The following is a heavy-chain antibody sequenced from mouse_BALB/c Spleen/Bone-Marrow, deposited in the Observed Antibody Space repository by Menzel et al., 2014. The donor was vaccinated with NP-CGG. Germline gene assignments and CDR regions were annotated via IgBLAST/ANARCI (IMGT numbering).Heavy chain of an antibody. D-gene: IGHD2-10*02. J-gene: IGHJ4*01. V-gene: IGHV1-18*01. CDR1: GYTFTEYT. Sequence: VQLKQSGPELVKPGASVKISCKTSGYTFTEYTMHWVKRSHGKSLEWIGGIFPNNGGTYYNQKFKGKATLTVDKSSSTAYMELRSLTAEDSAVYYCARRYGNYHDFYYYAMDYRGQGTSVTVSS. CDR2: IFPNNGGT. CDR3: ARRYGNYHDFYYYAMDY.